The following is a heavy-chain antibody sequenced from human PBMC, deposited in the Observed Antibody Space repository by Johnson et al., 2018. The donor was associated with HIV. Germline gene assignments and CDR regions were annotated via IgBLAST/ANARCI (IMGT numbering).Heavy chain of an antibody. CDR2: IYSGGYT. V-gene: IGHV3-66*01. J-gene: IGHJ3*02. D-gene: IGHD1-26*01. CDR3: ARSLRGSGEGDAFDI. Sequence: VQLVESGGGLVQPGGSLRLSCAASGFSVSDKYMTWVRQAPGKGLEWVSLIYSGGYTYYADAVKGRFTISRDNSKNTLYLQMNSLRAEDTAVYYCARSLRGSGEGDAFDIWGQGTMVTVSS. CDR1: GFSVSDKY.